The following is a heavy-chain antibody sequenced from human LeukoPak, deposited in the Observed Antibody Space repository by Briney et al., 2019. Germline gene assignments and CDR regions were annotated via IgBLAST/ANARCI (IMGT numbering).Heavy chain of an antibody. Sequence: PSETLSLTCTVSGGSISSYYRSWIRQPAGKGLEWIGSIYTSGSTNYNPSLKSRVTMSVDTSKNQFSLKLSSVTAADTAVYYCARGEYCTNGVCSMYNWFDPWGQGTLVTVSS. J-gene: IGHJ5*02. D-gene: IGHD2-8*01. V-gene: IGHV4-4*07. CDR1: GGSISSYY. CDR2: IYTSGST. CDR3: ARGEYCTNGVCSMYNWFDP.